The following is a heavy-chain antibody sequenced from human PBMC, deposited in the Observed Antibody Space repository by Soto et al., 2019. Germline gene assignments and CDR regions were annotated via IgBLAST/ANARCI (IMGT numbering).Heavy chain of an antibody. CDR2: ISAYNGNT. D-gene: IGHD4-17*01. J-gene: IGHJ1*01. V-gene: IGHV1-18*01. CDR1: GYTFTSYG. CDR3: ARGPHDYGDYSSEYFQH. Sequence: QVQLVQSGAEVKKPGASVKVSCKASGYTFTSYGISWVRQAPGQGLEWMGWISAYNGNTNYAQKLQGRVTMTTDTSTSTAYMELRSLRTDDTAVYYCARGPHDYGDYSSEYFQHWGQGTLVTVSS.